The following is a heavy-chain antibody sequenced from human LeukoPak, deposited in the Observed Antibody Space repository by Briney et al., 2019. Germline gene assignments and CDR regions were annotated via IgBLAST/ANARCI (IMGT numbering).Heavy chain of an antibody. CDR3: ARGGAYCGGDCISVPFDY. CDR2: INPSGGST. V-gene: IGHV1-46*01. D-gene: IGHD2-21*02. Sequence: ASVKVSCKASGYTFTSYYMHWVRQVPGQGLEWMGIINPSGGSTSYAQKFQGRVTMTRDTSTSTVYMELSSLRSEDTAVYYCARGGAYCGGDCISVPFDYWGQGTLVTVSS. CDR1: GYTFTSYY. J-gene: IGHJ4*02.